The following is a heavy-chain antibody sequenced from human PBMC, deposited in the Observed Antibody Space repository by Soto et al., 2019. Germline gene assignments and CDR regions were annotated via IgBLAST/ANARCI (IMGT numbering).Heavy chain of an antibody. CDR2: IYWDGDK. V-gene: IGHV2-5*02. CDR3: AHREGDDYVWGSYKDAFAM. J-gene: IGHJ3*02. Sequence: QITLKESGPTLVKPTQTLTLTCTFSGFSLNTTAVGVGWIRQPPGKALEWLALIYWDGDKRYSPSLKSRLAITKDTSKNQVVLKMTNMDPVDTATYYCAHREGDDYVWGSYKDAFAMWGRGTMVTVSS. D-gene: IGHD3-16*01. CDR1: GFSLNTTAVG.